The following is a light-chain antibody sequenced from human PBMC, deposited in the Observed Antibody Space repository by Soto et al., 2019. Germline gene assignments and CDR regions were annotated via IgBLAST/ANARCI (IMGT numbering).Light chain of an antibody. CDR3: QQHSNWPYT. J-gene: IGKJ2*01. Sequence: EIVLTQSPGTLSLSPGERATLSCRASQSVSSYLAWYQQKPGQAPTLLIYAASNRATGIPARVSGSGSGTDFTLTISSLEPEDFAVYYCQQHSNWPYTFGQGTKLEI. CDR2: AAS. V-gene: IGKV3-11*01. CDR1: QSVSSY.